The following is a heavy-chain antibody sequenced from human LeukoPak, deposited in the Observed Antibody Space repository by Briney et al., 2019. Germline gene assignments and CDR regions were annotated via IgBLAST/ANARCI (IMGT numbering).Heavy chain of an antibody. J-gene: IGHJ5*02. V-gene: IGHV3-21*01. D-gene: IGHD5-18*01. CDR3: ARGTSPFFNKPGFYSYGYWFDP. CDR2: ISSSSSYI. Sequence: GGSLRLSCAASGFTFSSYSMNWVRQAPGKGLEWVSSISSSSSYIYYADSVKGRFTISRDNAKNSLYLQMNSLRAEDTAVYYCARGTSPFFNKPGFYSYGYWFDPWGQGTLVTVSS. CDR1: GFTFSSYS.